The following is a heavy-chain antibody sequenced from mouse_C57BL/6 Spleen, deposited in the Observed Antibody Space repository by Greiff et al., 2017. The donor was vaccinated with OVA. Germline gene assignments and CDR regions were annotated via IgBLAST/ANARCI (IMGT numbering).Heavy chain of an antibody. D-gene: IGHD2-3*01. CDR1: GYTFTDYE. V-gene: IGHV1-15*01. Sequence: VQLQQSGAELVRPGASVTLSCKASGYTFTDYEMHWVKQTPVHGLEWIGAIDPETGGTSYNQKFKGKAILTADKSSSTAYIELRSLTSEDSAVYYCTRSGYFYFDYWGQGTTLTVSS. J-gene: IGHJ2*01. CDR3: TRSGYFYFDY. CDR2: IDPETGGT.